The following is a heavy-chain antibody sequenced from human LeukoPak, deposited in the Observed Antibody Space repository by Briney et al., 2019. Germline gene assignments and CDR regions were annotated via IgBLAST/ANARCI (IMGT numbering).Heavy chain of an antibody. D-gene: IGHD3-10*01. CDR2: IKRDGNEK. Sequence: GGSLRLSCAASGFTFSSYWMNWVRQAPGKGLEWVANIKRDGNEKNYVDSVRGGFSISRDNAKNSLYLQMDSLRAEDTAVHYCAKEGAYPIITYDSWGQGALVTVSS. J-gene: IGHJ5*01. V-gene: IGHV3-7*01. CDR3: AKEGAYPIITYDS. CDR1: GFTFSSYW.